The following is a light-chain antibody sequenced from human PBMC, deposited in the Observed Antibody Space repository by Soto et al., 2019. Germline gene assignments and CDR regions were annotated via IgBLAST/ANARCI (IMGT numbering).Light chain of an antibody. V-gene: IGKV3-20*01. CDR1: QSITNNY. CDR2: GAS. J-gene: IGKJ5*01. Sequence: EIVLTQSPGTLSLSPGERATLSCRASQSITNNYLAWYQQKPGRAHRLLIYGASSRATGIPDRFSGSGSGTDFTLTISRLEPEDFAVYYCQQYGSSYTFGQGTRLEIK. CDR3: QQYGSSYT.